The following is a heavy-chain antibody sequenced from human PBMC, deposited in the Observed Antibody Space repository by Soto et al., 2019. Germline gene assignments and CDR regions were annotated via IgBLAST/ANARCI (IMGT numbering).Heavy chain of an antibody. Sequence: GGSLRLSCAASGFTFSSYSMNWVRQAPGKGLEWVSSISSSSSYIYYADSVKGRFTISRDNAKNSLYLQMNSLRAEDTAVYYCARGLSSGWYNYFDYWGQGTLVTVSS. D-gene: IGHD6-19*01. CDR1: GFTFSSYS. CDR2: ISSSSSYI. CDR3: ARGLSSGWYNYFDY. J-gene: IGHJ4*02. V-gene: IGHV3-21*01.